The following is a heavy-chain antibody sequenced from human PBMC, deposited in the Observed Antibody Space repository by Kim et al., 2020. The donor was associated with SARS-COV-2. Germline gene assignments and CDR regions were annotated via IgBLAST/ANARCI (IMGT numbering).Heavy chain of an antibody. D-gene: IGHD3-10*01. V-gene: IGHV3-33*05. J-gene: IGHJ4*02. CDR3: ARAITWFGELLGIFDY. CDR1: GFTFSSYG. Sequence: GGSLRLSCAASGFTFSSYGMHWVRQAPGKGLEWVAVISYDGSNIYYADSVKGRFTISRDNSKNTLYLQMNSLRAEDTAVYYCARAITWFGELLGIFDYWGQGTLVTVSS. CDR2: ISYDGSNI.